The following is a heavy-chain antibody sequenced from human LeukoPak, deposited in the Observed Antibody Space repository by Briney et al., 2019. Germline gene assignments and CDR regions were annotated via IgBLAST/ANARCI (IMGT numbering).Heavy chain of an antibody. CDR3: AKGAGYYYYYGMDV. J-gene: IGHJ6*02. CDR2: ISGSGGST. V-gene: IGHV3-23*01. D-gene: IGHD5-12*01. CDR1: GFTFSSYA. Sequence: GGSLRLSCAAAGFTFSSYAMSWVRQALGKGLEWVSGISGSGGSTYYADSVKGRFTISRDNSKNTLYLQMNSLRAEDTAVYYCAKGAGYYYYYGMDVWGQGTTVTVSS.